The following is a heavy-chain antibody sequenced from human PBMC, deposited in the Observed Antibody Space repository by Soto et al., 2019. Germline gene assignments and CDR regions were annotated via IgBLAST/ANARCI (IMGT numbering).Heavy chain of an antibody. V-gene: IGHV1-18*01. CDR2: INASSGST. CDR3: ARKGPSLRCLDY. CDR1: GYTFSSHG. Sequence: KVDGKASGYTFSSHGISWLRQAPGQGLEWMGWINASSGSTSYAQKFQGRVTMTRDTSTSTVYMELSSLRSEDTAVYYCARKGPSLRCLDYWGQGTLVTVSS. J-gene: IGHJ4*02. D-gene: IGHD4-17*01.